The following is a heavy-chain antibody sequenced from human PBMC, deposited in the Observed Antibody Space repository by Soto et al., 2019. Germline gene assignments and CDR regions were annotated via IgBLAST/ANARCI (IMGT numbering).Heavy chain of an antibody. CDR3: ATGYCISTRCYPRLRYYYYYGMDV. D-gene: IGHD2-2*01. J-gene: IGHJ6*02. CDR1: GYTLTELS. V-gene: IGHV1-24*01. CDR2: FDPEDGET. Sequence: ASVKVSCKVSGYTLTELSMHWVRQAPGKGLEWMGGFDPEDGETIYAQKFQGRVTMTEDTSTDTAYMELSSLRSEDTAVYYCATGYCISTRCYPRLRYYYYYGMDVWGQGTTVTV.